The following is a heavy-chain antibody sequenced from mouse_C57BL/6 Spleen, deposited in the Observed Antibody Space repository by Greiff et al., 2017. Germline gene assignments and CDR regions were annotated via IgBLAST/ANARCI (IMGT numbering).Heavy chain of an antibody. D-gene: IGHD2-3*01. CDR1: GYTFTDYN. Sequence: EVQLQESGPELVKPGASVKIPCKASGYTFTDYNMDWVKQSHGKSLEWIGDINPNNGGTIYNQKFKGKATLTVDKSSSTAYMQHRSLTSEDTTVYYCAKRWLLRGTWFAYWGQGNLVTVSA. V-gene: IGHV1-18*01. J-gene: IGHJ3*01. CDR3: AKRWLLRGTWFAY. CDR2: INPNNGGT.